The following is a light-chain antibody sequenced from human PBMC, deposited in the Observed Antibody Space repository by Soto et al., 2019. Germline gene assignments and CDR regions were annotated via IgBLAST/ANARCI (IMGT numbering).Light chain of an antibody. CDR3: SSYTICSTYVV. V-gene: IGLV2-14*01. Sequence: QSALTQPASVSGSPGQSITISCTGTSSDVGGYNYVSWYQQHPGKAPKLMIYDVSNRPSGVSNRFSGSKSGNTASLTISGLQAEDEADYYCSSYTICSTYVVFGGVTKLTVL. CDR1: SSDVGGYNY. J-gene: IGLJ2*01. CDR2: DVS.